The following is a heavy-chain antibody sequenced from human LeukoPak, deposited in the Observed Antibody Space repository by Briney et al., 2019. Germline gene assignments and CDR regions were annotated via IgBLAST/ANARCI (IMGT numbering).Heavy chain of an antibody. CDR2: ISYDGSNK. CDR1: GFTFSSYA. V-gene: IGHV3-30*04. Sequence: GRSLRLSCAASGFTFSSYAMHWVRQAPGKGLEWVAVISYDGSNKYYADSVKGRFTISRGNSKNTLYLQMNSLRAEDTAVYYCARWTDSSGWFYYYYGMDVWGQGTTVTVSS. J-gene: IGHJ6*02. CDR3: ARWTDSSGWFYYYYGMDV. D-gene: IGHD6-19*01.